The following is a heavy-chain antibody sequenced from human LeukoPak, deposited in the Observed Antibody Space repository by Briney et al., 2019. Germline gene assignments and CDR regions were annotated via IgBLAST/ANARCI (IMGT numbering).Heavy chain of an antibody. V-gene: IGHV1-18*01. D-gene: IGHD2-2*01. CDR2: ISPYNGDT. J-gene: IGHJ4*02. CDR3: VRDRTYQIFDS. CDR1: GYSFTIYV. Sequence: ASVSVSYKASGYSFTIYVINWVRQAPGQGLEWMGWISPYNGDTKYTQKFQGRVTMTTDTSTTTAYMEMRSLRSDATALYYCVRDRTYQIFDSWGQGTLVTVSS.